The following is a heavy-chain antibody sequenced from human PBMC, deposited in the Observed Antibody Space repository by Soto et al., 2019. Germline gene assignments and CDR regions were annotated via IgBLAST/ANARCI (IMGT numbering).Heavy chain of an antibody. Sequence: EVQLLESGGGLVQPGGSLRLSCVVSGFTFSNYAMTWVRQTPGKGLEWVSVVSGNGGGTDYAGSVKGRFTTSRDNSKNAVYLEMNSLRAEDTSMYYCAKVGMPTVTNAALDVWGSGAVVTVSS. D-gene: IGHD4-17*01. CDR3: AKVGMPTVTNAALDV. CDR2: VSGNGGGT. V-gene: IGHV3-23*01. J-gene: IGHJ3*01. CDR1: GFTFSNYA.